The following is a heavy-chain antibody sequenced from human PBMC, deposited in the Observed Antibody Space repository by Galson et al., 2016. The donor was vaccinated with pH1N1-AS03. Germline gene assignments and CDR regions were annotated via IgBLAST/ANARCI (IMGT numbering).Heavy chain of an antibody. CDR1: GFTFSNKW. Sequence: SLRLSCAASGFTFSNKWMHWVRHTPGKGLVWVSRISSDGSSISYADSVKGRFTISRDNAKNTLYLQMNGLRAEDTGVYYCARGLGGYNGYALDYWGQGTLVTVSS. CDR2: ISSDGSSI. CDR3: ARGLGGYNGYALDY. V-gene: IGHV3-74*01. J-gene: IGHJ4*02. D-gene: IGHD5-12*01.